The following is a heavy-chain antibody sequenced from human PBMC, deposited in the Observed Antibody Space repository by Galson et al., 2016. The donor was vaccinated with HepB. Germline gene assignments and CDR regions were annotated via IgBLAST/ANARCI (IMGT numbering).Heavy chain of an antibody. CDR1: GFTFSYYY. D-gene: IGHD3-10*01. J-gene: IGHJ4*02. V-gene: IGHV3-11*01. CDR2: IRSSGNDK. Sequence: SLRLSCAASGFTFSYYYMSWIRQAPGKGLEWVSFIRSSGNDKYYADSVKGRFTISRDNAQNLLYLQMNSLTAEDTGVYFCARDLVVRGIPTDYYSDSWGQGTLVIVSS. CDR3: ARDLVVRGIPTDYYSDS.